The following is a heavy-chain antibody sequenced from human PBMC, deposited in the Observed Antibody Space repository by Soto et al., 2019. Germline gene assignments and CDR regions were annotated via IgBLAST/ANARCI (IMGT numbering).Heavy chain of an antibody. Sequence: QVQLAQSGAEVRKPGSSVKVSCRASGGSFSDFAFSWVRQAPGQGLEWMGGIIPMFAATKYAQRFQGRVTITADASTRTGYLALSSLTSDDSAVYYCARGGIVAVPAALSSYDDYTNYRFDSWGQGTLVSVSS. CDR3: ARGGIVAVPAALSSYDDYTNYRFDS. D-gene: IGHD2-15*01. J-gene: IGHJ4*02. CDR1: GGSFSDFA. V-gene: IGHV1-69*01. CDR2: IIPMFAAT.